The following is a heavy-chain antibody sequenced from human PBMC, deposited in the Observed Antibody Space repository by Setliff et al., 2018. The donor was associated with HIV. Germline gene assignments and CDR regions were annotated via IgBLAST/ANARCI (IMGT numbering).Heavy chain of an antibody. V-gene: IGHV4-4*07. J-gene: IGHJ5*02. CDR3: ARGQYCGGGSCYSPSYNWFDP. D-gene: IGHD2-15*01. CDR2: IYSSGST. Sequence: NPSETLSLTCTVTGGSINSYYWSWIRQPAGKGLEWIGRIYSSGSTNYNPSLKSRVTMSVDTSKNQYSLKLSSVTAADTAVYYCARGQYCGGGSCYSPSYNWFDPWGQGTLVTVSS. CDR1: GGSINSYY.